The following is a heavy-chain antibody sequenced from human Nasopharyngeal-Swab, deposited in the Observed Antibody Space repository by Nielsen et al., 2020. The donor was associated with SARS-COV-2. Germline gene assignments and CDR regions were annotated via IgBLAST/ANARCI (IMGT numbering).Heavy chain of an antibody. V-gene: IGHV5-51*01. J-gene: IGHJ3*02. Sequence: QVSCKASGYNIATYWIGWVRQMPGEGLRWMGLIYAGASDTRYSPSLQGQVTISADRSITTAYLQWSSLKASDTAMYYCARLPMRAASGRGAFDIWGQGTMVTVSS. CDR1: GYNIATYW. D-gene: IGHD6-13*01. CDR3: ARLPMRAASGRGAFDI. CDR2: IYAGASDT.